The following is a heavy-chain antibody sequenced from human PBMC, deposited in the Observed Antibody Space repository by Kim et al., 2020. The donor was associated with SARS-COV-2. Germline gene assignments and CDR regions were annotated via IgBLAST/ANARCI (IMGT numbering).Heavy chain of an antibody. CDR2: IYPGDSDT. CDR1: GYSFPSYW. Sequence: GESLKISCKGFGYSFPSYWIGWVRQMPGKGLEWMGIIYPGDSDTRYSPSFQGQVTISADKSLSTAYLQWSSLRASDTAMYFCARRLEYSRSSGGLDVWGQGTAVTVSS. V-gene: IGHV5-51*01. CDR3: ARRLEYSRSSGGLDV. D-gene: IGHD6-6*01. J-gene: IGHJ6*02.